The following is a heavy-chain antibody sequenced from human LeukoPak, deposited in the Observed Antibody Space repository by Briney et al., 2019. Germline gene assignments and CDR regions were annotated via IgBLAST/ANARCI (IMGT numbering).Heavy chain of an antibody. Sequence: ETLSLTCAVYGGSFSGYYWSWIRQPPGKGLEWIGEINHSGSTNYNPSLKSRVTISVDTSKNQFSLKLSSVTAADTAVYYCARLNALRLRSARRGYDMDVWGKGTTVTISS. J-gene: IGHJ6*03. CDR1: GGSFSGYY. D-gene: IGHD5-12*01. CDR3: ARLNALRLRSARRGYDMDV. CDR2: INHSGST. V-gene: IGHV4-34*01.